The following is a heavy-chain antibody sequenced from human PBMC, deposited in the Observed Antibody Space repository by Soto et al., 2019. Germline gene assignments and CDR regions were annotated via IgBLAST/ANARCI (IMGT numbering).Heavy chain of an antibody. J-gene: IGHJ4*02. CDR2: IYYSGST. Sequence: SETLSLTCTVSGGSISSSSYYWGWIRQPPGKGLEWIGSIYYSGSTYYNPSLKSRVTISVDTPKNQFSLKLSSVTAADTAVYYCARGANDYGGNFDYWGQGTLVTVSS. CDR3: ARGANDYGGNFDY. V-gene: IGHV4-39*01. CDR1: GGSISSSSYY. D-gene: IGHD4-17*01.